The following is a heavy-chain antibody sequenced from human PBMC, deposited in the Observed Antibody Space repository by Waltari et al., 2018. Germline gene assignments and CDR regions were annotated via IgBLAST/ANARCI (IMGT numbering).Heavy chain of an antibody. CDR1: GFTFSTYW. CDR3: AREETGLDHFGMDV. V-gene: IGHV3-74*01. D-gene: IGHD3-16*01. CDR2: INFDGSET. J-gene: IGHJ6*02. Sequence: EVQLVESGGGLVQPGGSLRLSCVASGFTFSTYWMHWVRQAPGKGLVWVSRINFDGSETDYADSVKGRSTMSRDNSKNTLYLRMNSLRAEDTVLYYCAREETGLDHFGMDVWGQGTTVTVSS.